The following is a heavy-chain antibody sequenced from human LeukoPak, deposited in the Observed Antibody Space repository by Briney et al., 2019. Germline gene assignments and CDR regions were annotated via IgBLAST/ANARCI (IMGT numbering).Heavy chain of an antibody. CDR3: ARGAYDFWIPNWFDP. J-gene: IGHJ5*02. Sequence: SETLSLTCTVSGGSISSYYWSWIRQPPGKGLEWIGYIYYSGSTNYNPSLKSRVTISVDTSKNQFSLKLSSVTAADTAVYYCARGAYDFWIPNWFDPWGQGTLVTVSS. D-gene: IGHD3-3*01. CDR1: GGSISSYY. V-gene: IGHV4-59*12. CDR2: IYYSGST.